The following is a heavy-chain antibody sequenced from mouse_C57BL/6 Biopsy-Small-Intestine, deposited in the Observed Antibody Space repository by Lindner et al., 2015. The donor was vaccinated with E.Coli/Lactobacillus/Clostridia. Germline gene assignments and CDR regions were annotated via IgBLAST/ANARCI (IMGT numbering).Heavy chain of an antibody. CDR2: ISGHNGNT. Sequence: SVKVSCKASADTLNTFGVGWVRQAPGHGLEWMGWISGHNGNTKYAQKFQARVTMTTDTSTNVAYLEMRSLRSDDTAVYYCATGARAGRHHNNGIEVWGQGTTVTVSS. J-gene: IGHJ1*01. V-gene: IGHV14-4*02. CDR3: ATGARAGRHHNNGIEV. CDR1: ADTLNTFG. D-gene: IGHD6-1*01.